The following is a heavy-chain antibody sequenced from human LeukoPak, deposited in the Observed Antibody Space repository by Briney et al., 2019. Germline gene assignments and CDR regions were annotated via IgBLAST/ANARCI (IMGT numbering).Heavy chain of an antibody. D-gene: IGHD3-10*01. Sequence: ESLKIFCKGSGYSFTSYWIGWVGQIPGKGLEVMGIIYPGNSDTRYSPSFQGQVIISADKSISTAYLQWSSLKASDTAMYYCARYGYYGSGTPGSVGDYWGQGTLVTVSS. J-gene: IGHJ4*02. CDR2: IYPGNSDT. V-gene: IGHV5-51*01. CDR1: GYSFTSYW. CDR3: ARYGYYGSGTPGSVGDY.